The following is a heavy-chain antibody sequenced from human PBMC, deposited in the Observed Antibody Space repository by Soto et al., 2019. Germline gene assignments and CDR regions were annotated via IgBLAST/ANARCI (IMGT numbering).Heavy chain of an antibody. CDR2: IIPSFGTA. CDR1: GGTFSSYA. Sequence: GASVKVSCKASGGTFSSYAISWVRQAPGQGLEWMGGIIPSFGTANYAQKFQGRVTITADESTSTAYMELSSLRSEDTAVYYCARAGRYDSSGPHAFDYWGQGTLVTVSS. D-gene: IGHD3-22*01. J-gene: IGHJ4*02. V-gene: IGHV1-69*13. CDR3: ARAGRYDSSGPHAFDY.